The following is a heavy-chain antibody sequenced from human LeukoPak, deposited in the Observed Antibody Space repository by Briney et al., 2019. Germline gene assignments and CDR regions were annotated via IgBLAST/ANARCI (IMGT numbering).Heavy chain of an antibody. V-gene: IGHV4-34*01. D-gene: IGHD3-3*01. Sequence: SETLSLTCAVYGGSFSGYYWSWIRQPPGKGLEWIGEINHSGSTNYNPSLKSRVTISVDTSKNQFSLKLSSVTAADTAVYYCARGPYDFWSGYYHWFDPWGQGTLVTVSS. CDR2: INHSGST. J-gene: IGHJ5*02. CDR3: ARGPYDFWSGYYHWFDP. CDR1: GGSFSGYY.